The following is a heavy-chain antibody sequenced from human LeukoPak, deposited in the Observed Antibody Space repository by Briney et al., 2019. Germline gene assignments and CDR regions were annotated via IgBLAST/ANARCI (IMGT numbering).Heavy chain of an antibody. CDR2: ISGSGGST. J-gene: IGHJ3*02. V-gene: IGHV3-23*01. D-gene: IGHD5-24*01. Sequence: GGSLRLSCAASGFTFSSYSMNWVRQAPGKGLEWVSAISGSGGSTYYADSVKGRFTISRDNSKNTLYLQMNSLRAEDTAVYYCAPGGNGYLANAFDIWGQGTMVTVSS. CDR3: APGGNGYLANAFDI. CDR1: GFTFSSYS.